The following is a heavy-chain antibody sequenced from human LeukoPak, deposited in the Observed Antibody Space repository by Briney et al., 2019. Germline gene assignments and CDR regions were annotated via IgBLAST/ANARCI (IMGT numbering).Heavy chain of an antibody. CDR3: ARDGYSGYAGYYFDY. J-gene: IGHJ4*02. Sequence: ASVKVSCKASGYTFTSYYMHWVRQAPGQGLEWMGIINPSGGSTSYAQKFQGRVTMTRDTSTSTVYMELSSLRSEDTAVYYCARDGYSGYAGYYFDYWGQGTLVTVSS. D-gene: IGHD5-12*01. CDR2: INPSGGST. CDR1: GYTFTSYY. V-gene: IGHV1-46*01.